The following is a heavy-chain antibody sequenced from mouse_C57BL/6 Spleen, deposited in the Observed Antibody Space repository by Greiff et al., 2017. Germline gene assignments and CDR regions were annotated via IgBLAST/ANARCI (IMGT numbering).Heavy chain of an antibody. D-gene: IGHD2-5*01. Sequence: VQLQQSGPELVKPGASVKISCKASGYAFSSSWMNWVKQRPGQGLEWIGRIYPGDGDTNYNGKFKGKDTLTADKSSSTAYMQLSSLTSEDSAVYFCARCRYSNYGDYYAMDYWGQGTSVTVAS. CDR3: ARCRYSNYGDYYAMDY. V-gene: IGHV1-82*01. CDR1: GYAFSSSW. CDR2: IYPGDGDT. J-gene: IGHJ4*01.